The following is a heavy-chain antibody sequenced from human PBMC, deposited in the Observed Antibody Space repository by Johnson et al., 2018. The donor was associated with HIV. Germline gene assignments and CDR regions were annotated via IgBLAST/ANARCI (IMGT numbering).Heavy chain of an antibody. CDR2: ISGSGGST. Sequence: RLVESGGGLVQPGGSLRLSCAASGFTFSSYAMSWVRQAPGKGLEWVSVISGSGGSTYYADSVKGRFTISRDNSKNTLYLQMNSLRAEDTAVYYCARRIYYYDSSGMEDAFDIWGQGTMVTVSS. CDR1: GFTFSSYA. D-gene: IGHD3-22*01. J-gene: IGHJ3*02. V-gene: IGHV3-23*04. CDR3: ARRIYYYDSSGMEDAFDI.